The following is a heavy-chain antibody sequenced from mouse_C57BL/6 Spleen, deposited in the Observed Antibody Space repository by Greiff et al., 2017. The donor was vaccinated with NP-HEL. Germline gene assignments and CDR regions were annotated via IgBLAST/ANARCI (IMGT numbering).Heavy chain of an antibody. CDR1: GYTFTEYT. CDR3: ARHEVGITTVVPYAMDY. V-gene: IGHV1-62-2*01. J-gene: IGHJ4*01. CDR2: FYPGSGSI. Sequence: LQESGAELVKPGASVKLSCKASGYTFTEYTIHWVKQRSGQGLEWIGWFYPGSGSIKYNEKFKDKATLTADESSSTVYMELSRLTSEDSAVYFCARHEVGITTVVPYAMDYWGQGTSVTVSS. D-gene: IGHD1-1*01.